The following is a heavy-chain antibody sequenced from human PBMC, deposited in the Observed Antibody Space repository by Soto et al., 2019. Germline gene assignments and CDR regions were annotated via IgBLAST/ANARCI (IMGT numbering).Heavy chain of an antibody. Sequence: QLQLQESGPGLVKPSETLSLTCTVSGGSISSSSYYWGWIRQPPGKGLEWIGSIYYSGSTYYNPSLKSRVTISVDTSKNQFSLKLSSVTAADTAVYYCASRSSSSRDPSDYWGQGTLVTVSS. D-gene: IGHD6-6*01. CDR2: IYYSGST. V-gene: IGHV4-39*01. J-gene: IGHJ4*02. CDR3: ASRSSSSRDPSDY. CDR1: GGSISSSSYY.